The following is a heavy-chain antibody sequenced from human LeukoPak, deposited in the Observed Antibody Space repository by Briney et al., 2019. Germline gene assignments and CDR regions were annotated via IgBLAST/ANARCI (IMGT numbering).Heavy chain of an antibody. V-gene: IGHV3-21*01. Sequence: GGSLRLSCAASGFTFSSYWMSWVRQAPGKGLEWVSSISDNSNYIYYSDSVEGRFTISRDNAKSSLYLQMNSLRVEDTAVYYCANHFACGSTSCPPFDSWGQGTLVTVSS. CDR3: ANHFACGSTSCPPFDS. D-gene: IGHD2-2*01. CDR2: ISDNSNYI. CDR1: GFTFSSYW. J-gene: IGHJ4*02.